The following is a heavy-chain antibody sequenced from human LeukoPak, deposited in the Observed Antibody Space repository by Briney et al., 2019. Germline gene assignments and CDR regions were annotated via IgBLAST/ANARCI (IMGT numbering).Heavy chain of an antibody. CDR1: GFTVSSNY. CDR2: IYSGGST. Sequence: PGGSLRLSCAASGFTVSSNYMSWVRQAPGKGLEWGSVIYSGGSTYYADSVKGRFTISRDNSKNTLYLQMNSLRAEDTAVYYCAQAKGDLLTGYSWYYFDYWGQGTLVTVSS. D-gene: IGHD3-9*01. J-gene: IGHJ4*02. V-gene: IGHV3-53*01. CDR3: AQAKGDLLTGYSWYYFDY.